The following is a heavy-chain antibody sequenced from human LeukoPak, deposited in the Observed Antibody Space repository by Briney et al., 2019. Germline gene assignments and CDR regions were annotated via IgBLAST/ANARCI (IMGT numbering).Heavy chain of an antibody. CDR2: IYYSGST. CDR1: GGSISSYY. J-gene: IGHJ4*02. D-gene: IGHD1-26*01. V-gene: IGHV4-59*01. CDR3: ARTESYYGGWY. Sequence: SETLSLTCTVSGGSISSYYWSWIRQPPGKGLEWIGYIYYSGSTNYNPSLKSRVTISVDTSKNQFSLKLSSVTAADTAVYYCARTESYYGGWYWGQGTLVTVSS.